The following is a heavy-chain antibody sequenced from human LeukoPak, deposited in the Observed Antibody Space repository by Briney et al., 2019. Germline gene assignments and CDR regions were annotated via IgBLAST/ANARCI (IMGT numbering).Heavy chain of an antibody. CDR3: TTETYSSSSDY. J-gene: IGHJ4*02. CDR1: GFTVSNAW. CDR2: IKSKTDGGTT. D-gene: IGHD6-6*01. V-gene: IGHV3-15*01. Sequence: PGGSLRLSCAASGFTVSNAWMSWVRQAPGKGLEWVGRIKSKTDGGTTDYAAPVKGRFTISRDDSKTTLYLQMNSLRTEDTALYYCTTETYSSSSDYWGQGTLVTLSS.